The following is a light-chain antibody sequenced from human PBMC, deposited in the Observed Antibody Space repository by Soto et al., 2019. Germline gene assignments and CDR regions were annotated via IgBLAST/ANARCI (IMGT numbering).Light chain of an antibody. CDR2: KAS. CDR3: QQYNRYPRT. J-gene: IGKJ1*01. CDR1: QSISSW. Sequence: DIQMTQSPSTLSASVGDRVTITCRASQSISSWLAWYQQKPGKAPKLLIYKASSLESGVPSRFSGSGSGTEFTLTISSLQPDDFATYYCQQYNRYPRTFLQGTKVEIK. V-gene: IGKV1-5*03.